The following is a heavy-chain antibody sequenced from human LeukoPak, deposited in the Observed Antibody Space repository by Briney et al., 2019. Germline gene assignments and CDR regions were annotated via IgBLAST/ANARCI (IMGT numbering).Heavy chain of an antibody. V-gene: IGHV3-53*01. Sequence: QPGGSLRLSCAASGFTVSSNYMSWVRQAPGKGLEWVSVIYSGGSTYYADSVKGRFTISRDNSENTLYLQMNSLRAEDTAVYYCARASDYYDSSGYMADYYFDYWGQGTLVTVSS. CDR3: ARASDYYDSSGYMADYYFDY. J-gene: IGHJ4*02. D-gene: IGHD3-22*01. CDR2: IYSGGST. CDR1: GFTVSSNY.